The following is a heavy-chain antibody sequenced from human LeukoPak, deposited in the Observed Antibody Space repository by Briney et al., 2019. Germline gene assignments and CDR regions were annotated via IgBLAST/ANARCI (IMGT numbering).Heavy chain of an antibody. CDR2: IHGGGSTI. CDR1: GFTFSAYS. V-gene: IGHV3-48*01. CDR3: ARDTDWAFDY. D-gene: IGHD3-9*01. J-gene: IGHJ4*02. Sequence: GGSLRLSCAASGFTFSAYSVNWVRQAPGRGLEWVPYIHGGGSTILYADSVKGRFTISRDNAKNSLYLQMNSLRAEDTALYYCARDTDWAFDYWGQGTLVTVSS.